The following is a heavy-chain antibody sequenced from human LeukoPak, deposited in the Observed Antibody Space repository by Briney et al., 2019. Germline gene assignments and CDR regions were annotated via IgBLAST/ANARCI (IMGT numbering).Heavy chain of an antibody. CDR1: GYTFTSYG. CDR2: ISAYNGNT. Sequence: ASVKVSCKAPGYTFTSYGISWVRQAPGQGLECMGWISAYNGNTNHAQKLQGRVTMTTDTSTSTAYMELRSLRSDDTAVYYCASPTETTVDAFEIWGQGTMVTVSS. J-gene: IGHJ3*02. D-gene: IGHD4-17*01. V-gene: IGHV1-18*01. CDR3: ASPTETTVDAFEI.